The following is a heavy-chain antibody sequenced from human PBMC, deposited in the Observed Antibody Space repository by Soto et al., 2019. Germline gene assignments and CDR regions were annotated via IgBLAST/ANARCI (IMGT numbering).Heavy chain of an antibody. CDR1: GGTFSSYA. J-gene: IGHJ6*02. Sequence: QVQLVQSGAEVKKPGSSVKVSCKASGGTFSSYAISWVRQAPGQGLEWMGGIIPIFGTANYAQKFQGRVTITADESTSTASMELSSLRSEDTAVYYGASGGSSASVPYYYGMDVWGQGTTVTVSS. V-gene: IGHV1-69*01. CDR2: IIPIFGTA. D-gene: IGHD1-26*01. CDR3: ASGGSSASVPYYYGMDV.